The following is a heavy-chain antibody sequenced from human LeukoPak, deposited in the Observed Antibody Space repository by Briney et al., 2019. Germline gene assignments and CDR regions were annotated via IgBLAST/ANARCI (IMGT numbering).Heavy chain of an antibody. Sequence: SETLSLTCAVYGGSFSGYYWSWIRQPPGKGLEWIGEINHSGSTNYNPSLKSRVTISVDTSKNQFSLKLSSVTAADTAVYYCARGPPGAAGAIDYWGQGTLVTVSS. V-gene: IGHV4-34*01. CDR2: INHSGST. D-gene: IGHD6-13*01. J-gene: IGHJ4*02. CDR1: GGSFSGYY. CDR3: ARGPPGAAGAIDY.